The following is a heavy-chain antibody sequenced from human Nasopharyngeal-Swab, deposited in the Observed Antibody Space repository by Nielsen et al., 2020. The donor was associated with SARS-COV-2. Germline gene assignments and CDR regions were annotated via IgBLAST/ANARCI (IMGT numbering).Heavy chain of an antibody. Sequence: GGSRRLSCAASGFTFSNYEMNWVRQAPGKGLEWLSYISGTAGTISYADSVKGRFTISTDNAKNSLYLQMNSLRAEDTALYYCARTTYSYGRFDYWGQGTLVTVSS. CDR1: GFTFSNYE. D-gene: IGHD5-18*01. CDR3: ARTTYSYGRFDY. J-gene: IGHJ4*02. CDR2: ISGTAGTI. V-gene: IGHV3-48*03.